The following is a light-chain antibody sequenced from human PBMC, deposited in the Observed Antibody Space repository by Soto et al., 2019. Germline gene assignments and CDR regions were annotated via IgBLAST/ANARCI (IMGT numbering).Light chain of an antibody. V-gene: IGKV3D-20*02. CDR3: QQRSNWPPV. Sequence: EIVFTQSPGTLSLSPGERATLSCRASQSVSSSNLVWYQQKPGQAPRLLIYGASNRATGIPARFSGSGSGTDFTLTISSLETEDFAVYYCQQRSNWPPVVGGGTKGDIK. CDR2: GAS. J-gene: IGKJ4*01. CDR1: QSVSSSN.